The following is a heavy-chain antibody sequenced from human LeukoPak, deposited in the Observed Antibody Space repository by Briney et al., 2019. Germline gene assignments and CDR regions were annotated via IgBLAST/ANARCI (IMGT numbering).Heavy chain of an antibody. CDR2: IKQDGSEK. CDR1: GFTFSSYA. J-gene: IGHJ4*02. Sequence: GGSLRLSCAASGFTFSSYAMSWVRQAPGKGLEWVANIKQDGSEKYYVDSVKGRFTISRDNAKNSLYLQMNSLRAEDTAVYYCAREGVVAAMDPELDYWGQGTLVTVSS. CDR3: AREGVVAAMDPELDY. V-gene: IGHV3-7*01. D-gene: IGHD2-15*01.